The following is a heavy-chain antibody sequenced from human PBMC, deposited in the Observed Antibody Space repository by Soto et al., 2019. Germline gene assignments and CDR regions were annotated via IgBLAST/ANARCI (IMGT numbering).Heavy chain of an antibody. J-gene: IGHJ4*02. Sequence: QVQLVQSGAEVKKPGSSVKVSCKASGGTFSNYAISWVRQAPGQGLEWMGGIIPMFGTANYAQKFQGRVTITADESTSTAYMELSGLRSEDTAIYYCARGWGYESSDYYYAYWGQGTLVIVSS. D-gene: IGHD3-22*01. CDR2: IIPMFGTA. V-gene: IGHV1-69*01. CDR3: ARGWGYESSDYYYAY. CDR1: GGTFSNYA.